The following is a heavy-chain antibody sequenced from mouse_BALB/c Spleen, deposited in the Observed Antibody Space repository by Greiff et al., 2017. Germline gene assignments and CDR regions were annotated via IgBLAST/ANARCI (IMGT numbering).Heavy chain of an antibody. CDR3: ARWNDYDGS. V-gene: IGHV1-7*01. J-gene: IGHJ2*01. CDR2: INPSTGYT. D-gene: IGHD2-4*01. CDR1: GYTFTSYW. Sequence: QVQLQQSGAELAKPGASVKMSCKASGYTFTSYWMHWVKQRPGQGLEWIGYINPSTGYTEYNQKFKDKATLTADKSSSTAYMQLSSLTSEDSAVYYCARWNDYDGSWGQGTTLTVSS.